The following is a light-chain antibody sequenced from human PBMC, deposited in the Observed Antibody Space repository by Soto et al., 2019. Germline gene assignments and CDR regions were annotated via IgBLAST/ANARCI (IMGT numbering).Light chain of an antibody. CDR1: SSDIGGYNY. CDR3: SSYGASSTL. Sequence: QSALTQPASVSGSPGQAITISCTGSSSDIGGYNYVSWYQQHPGKAPKLLIYDVTYRPSGISDRFSGSKSGNTASLNISGLQPDDEADYYCSSYGASSTLFGGGTKLTV. CDR2: DVT. V-gene: IGLV2-14*03. J-gene: IGLJ2*01.